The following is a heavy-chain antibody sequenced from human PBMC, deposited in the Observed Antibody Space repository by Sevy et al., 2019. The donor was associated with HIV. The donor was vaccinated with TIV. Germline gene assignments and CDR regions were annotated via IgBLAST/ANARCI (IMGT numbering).Heavy chain of an antibody. J-gene: IGHJ6*02. Sequence: GGSLRLSCAASGFTFSSYSMSWVRQAPGKGLEWVSYISSSSSTIYYADSVKGRFTISRDNAKNSLYLQMNSLRDEDTAVYYCARTYYYDSSRPYGMDVWGQGTTVTVSS. D-gene: IGHD3-22*01. V-gene: IGHV3-48*02. CDR1: GFTFSSYS. CDR3: ARTYYYDSSRPYGMDV. CDR2: ISSSSSTI.